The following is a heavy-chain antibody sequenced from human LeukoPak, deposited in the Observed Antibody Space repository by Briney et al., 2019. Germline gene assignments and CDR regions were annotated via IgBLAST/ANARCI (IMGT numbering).Heavy chain of an antibody. CDR3: ARAPPDSSGYHDY. Sequence: SETLSLTCVVSGYSISSGYYWGWIRQPPGKGLEWIGSFYQSGSTYYNPSLKSRVTISVDTSKNQFSLKLSSVTAADTAVYYCARAPPDSSGYHDYWGQGTLVTVSS. V-gene: IGHV4-38-2*01. J-gene: IGHJ4*02. D-gene: IGHD3-22*01. CDR1: GYSISSGYY. CDR2: FYQSGST.